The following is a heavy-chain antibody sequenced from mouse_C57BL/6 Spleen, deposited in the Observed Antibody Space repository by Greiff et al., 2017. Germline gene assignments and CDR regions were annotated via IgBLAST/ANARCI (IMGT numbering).Heavy chain of an antibody. CDR3: ASHHYDGSSAAWFAY. V-gene: IGHV1-55*01. CDR2: IYPGSGST. J-gene: IGHJ3*01. D-gene: IGHD1-1*01. Sequence: QVQLQQPGAELVKPGASVKMSCKASGYTFTSYWITWVQQRPGQGLEWLGDIYPGSGSTNYNEKFKSKATLTVDTSSSTAYMQLSSLTSEDAAVYYCASHHYDGSSAAWFAYWGQGTLVTVSA. CDR1: GYTFTSYW.